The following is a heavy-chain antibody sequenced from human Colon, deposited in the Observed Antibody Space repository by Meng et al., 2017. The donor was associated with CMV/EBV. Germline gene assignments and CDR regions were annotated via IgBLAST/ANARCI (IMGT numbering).Heavy chain of an antibody. CDR1: GFTFNTYA. Sequence: GGSLRLSCAASGFTFNTYAMSWVRLVPGRGPQWVSGITWNSVDRGYADFVKGRFTISRDNVKNSVYLQMNSLRAEDTAVYYCARKGWNYREAFDMWGQGTRVTVSS. CDR2: ITWNSVDR. V-gene: IGHV3-20*04. J-gene: IGHJ3*02. CDR3: ARKGWNYREAFDM. D-gene: IGHD3-16*02.